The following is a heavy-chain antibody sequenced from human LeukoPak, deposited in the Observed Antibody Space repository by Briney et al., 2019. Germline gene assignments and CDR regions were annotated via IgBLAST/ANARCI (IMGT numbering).Heavy chain of an antibody. V-gene: IGHV3-30*04. D-gene: IGHD2-21*01. J-gene: IGHJ6*03. Sequence: GGSLRLSCAASGFTFSSYAMHWVRQAPGKGLEWVAVISYDGSNKYYADSVKGRFTISRDNSKNTLYLQMNSLRAEDTAVYYCARRYLYYYYYMDVWGKGTTVTISS. CDR1: GFTFSSYA. CDR2: ISYDGSNK. CDR3: ARRYLYYYYYMDV.